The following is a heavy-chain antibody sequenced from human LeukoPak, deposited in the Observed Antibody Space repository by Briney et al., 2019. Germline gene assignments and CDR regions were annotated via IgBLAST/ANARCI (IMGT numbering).Heavy chain of an antibody. Sequence: GGSLRLSCAASGFTFDDYAMHWVRQAPGKGLEWVSGISWNSGSIGYADTVKGRFTNSRDNDKNSLYLQMNSLRAEDMALYYCAKDYCSGGSCYYFDYWGQGTLVTVSS. CDR1: GFTFDDYA. J-gene: IGHJ4*02. V-gene: IGHV3-9*03. CDR3: AKDYCSGGSCYYFDY. CDR2: ISWNSGSI. D-gene: IGHD2-15*01.